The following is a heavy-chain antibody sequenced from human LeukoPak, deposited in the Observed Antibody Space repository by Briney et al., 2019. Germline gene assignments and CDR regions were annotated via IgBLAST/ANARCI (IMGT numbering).Heavy chain of an antibody. J-gene: IGHJ4*02. Sequence: GGSLRLSCAASGFIFSDYYMSWIRQAPGKGLEWVSYISSTGSTIYYADSVKGRFTVSRDNAKDSLYLQMNSLRAEDTALYYCAGEGPTHELDYWGQGTLVTVSS. CDR1: GFIFSDYY. CDR2: ISSTGSTI. V-gene: IGHV3-11*01. CDR3: AGEGPTHELDY.